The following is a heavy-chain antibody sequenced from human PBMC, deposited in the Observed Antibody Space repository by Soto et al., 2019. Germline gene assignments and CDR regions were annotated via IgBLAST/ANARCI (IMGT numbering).Heavy chain of an antibody. J-gene: IGHJ5*02. D-gene: IGHD3-3*01. CDR2: MNPNSGDK. CDR3: ARGGRYLEWFPWFDP. V-gene: IGHV1-8*01. CDR1: GYTFASYN. Sequence: QVQLVQSGAEVRRPGASVKISCKASGYTFASYNIYWVRQAAGQGLEYMGWMNPNSGDKGYAHKFLDKVKMTRDTTIRTAYLELTSLTSGDTAVYYCARGGRYLEWFPWFDPWGQGTLVTVSS.